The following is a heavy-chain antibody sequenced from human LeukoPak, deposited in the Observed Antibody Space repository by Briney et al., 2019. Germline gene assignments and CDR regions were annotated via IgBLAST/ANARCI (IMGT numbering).Heavy chain of an antibody. J-gene: IGHJ2*01. CDR2: ISYDGTKK. Sequence: GGSLRLSCAPSGFTFRNYGIHWVRQAPGKGLEWVAAISYDGTKKFYSDSGEGRFTISRGNSMNTLYLQINSLRAEDTALYFCAGDADTTTRNWYFDLWGRGTLLTVSS. CDR3: AGDADTTTRNWYFDL. CDR1: GFTFRNYG. D-gene: IGHD3-16*01. V-gene: IGHV3-30*03.